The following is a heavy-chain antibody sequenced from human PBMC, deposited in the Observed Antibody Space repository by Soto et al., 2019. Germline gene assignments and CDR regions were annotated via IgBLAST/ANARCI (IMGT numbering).Heavy chain of an antibody. D-gene: IGHD2-2*01. J-gene: IGHJ3*02. V-gene: IGHV1-8*01. CDR1: AYALTRYD. CDR2: MNPNSGNT. Sequence: SVKFSCTAPAYALTRYDINLGRQATGQGLEWMGWMNPNSGNTGYAQKFQGRVTMTRNTSISTAYMDLSSLRSEDTAVYYCARYGSSTSCLDIWGQGTMVTVSS. CDR3: ARYGSSTSCLDI.